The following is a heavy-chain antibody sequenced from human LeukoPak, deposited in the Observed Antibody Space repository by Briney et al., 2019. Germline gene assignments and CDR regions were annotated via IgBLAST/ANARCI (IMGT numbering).Heavy chain of an antibody. J-gene: IGHJ6*03. CDR1: GYSISSGYY. CDR3: AYNHRGVPISGRSYYYYYMDV. CDR2: IYHSGST. Sequence: SETLSLTCTVSGYSISSGYYWGWIRQPPGKGLEWIGSIYHSGSTYYNPSLKSRVTISIDTSKNQFSLKLSSVTAADTAVYYCAYNHRGVPISGRSYYYYYMDVWGKGTTVTVSS. D-gene: IGHD1-14*01. V-gene: IGHV4-38-2*02.